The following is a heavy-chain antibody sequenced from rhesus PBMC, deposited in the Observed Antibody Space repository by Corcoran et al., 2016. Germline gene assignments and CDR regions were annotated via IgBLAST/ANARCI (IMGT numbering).Heavy chain of an antibody. V-gene: IGHV4-65*01. Sequence: QVQLQESGPGLVKPSETLSLTCAVSGGSISSSNWWSWIRQPPGKGLEWIGYISGSSGSTYYNPSLKSRVTISTDASKNQFSLKLSSVTAADTAVYYCASLVYWGQGVLVTVSS. CDR1: GGSISSSNW. CDR3: ASLVY. D-gene: IGHD3-3*01. CDR2: ISGSSGST. J-gene: IGHJ4*01.